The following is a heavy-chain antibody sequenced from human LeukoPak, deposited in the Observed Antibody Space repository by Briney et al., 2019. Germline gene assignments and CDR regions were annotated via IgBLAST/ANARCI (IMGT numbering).Heavy chain of an antibody. CDR1: GGSISSGDYY. Sequence: KASETLSLTCTVSGGSISSGDYYWSWIRQPPGKGLEWIGYIYYSGSTYYNPSLKSRVTISVDTSKNQFSLKLSSVTAADTAVYYCARSWQLGWFDPWGQGTLVTVSS. CDR3: ARSWQLGWFDP. V-gene: IGHV4-30-4*08. CDR2: IYYSGST. D-gene: IGHD6-6*01. J-gene: IGHJ5*02.